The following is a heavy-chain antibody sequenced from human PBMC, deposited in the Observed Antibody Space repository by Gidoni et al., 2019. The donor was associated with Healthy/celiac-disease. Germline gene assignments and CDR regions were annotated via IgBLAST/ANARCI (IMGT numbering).Heavy chain of an antibody. CDR3: TSSDVVPFDY. V-gene: IGHV3-73*01. J-gene: IGHJ4*02. D-gene: IGHD3-10*01. Sequence: EVQLVESGGGLVQPGGSLKLSCAASGFTFSGSAMHWVRQASGKGLEWVGRIRSKANSYATAYAASVKGRFTISRDDSKNTAYLQMNSLKTEDTAVYYCTSSDVVPFDYWGQGTLVTVSS. CDR1: GFTFSGSA. CDR2: IRSKANSYAT.